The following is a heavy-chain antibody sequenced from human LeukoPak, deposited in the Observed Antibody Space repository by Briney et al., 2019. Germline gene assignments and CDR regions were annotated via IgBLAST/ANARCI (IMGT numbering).Heavy chain of an antibody. D-gene: IGHD1-1*01. CDR1: GDSVSSNSAA. J-gene: IGHJ4*02. CDR2: TYYRSKWYN. Sequence: SQTLSLTCAISGDSVSSNSAAWNWIRQSPSGGLEWLGRTYYRSKWYNDYAVSVKGRISISADTSKNQFSLQLNSVTPGDTAVYYCARDVTGTHYARPSPFDYWGQGTLVTVSS. V-gene: IGHV6-1*01. CDR3: ARDVTGTHYARPSPFDY.